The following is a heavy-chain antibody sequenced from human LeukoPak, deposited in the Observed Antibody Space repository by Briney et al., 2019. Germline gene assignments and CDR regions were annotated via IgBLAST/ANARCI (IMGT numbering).Heavy chain of an antibody. D-gene: IGHD1-1*01. CDR3: GRDAAPNWDEYYFDY. CDR1: GFTFSSYS. V-gene: IGHV3-21*01. J-gene: IGHJ4*02. CDR2: ISSSSSYI. Sequence: GGSLRLSCAASGFTFSSYSMNWVRQAPGKGLEWVSSISSSSSYIYYADSVKGRFTISRDNAKNSLYLQMNSLRAEDTAVYYCGRDAAPNWDEYYFDYWGQGTLVTVSS.